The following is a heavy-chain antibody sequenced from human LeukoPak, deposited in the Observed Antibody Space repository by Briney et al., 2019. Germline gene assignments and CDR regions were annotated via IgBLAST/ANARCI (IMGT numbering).Heavy chain of an antibody. CDR2: IYPSGST. D-gene: IGHD3-22*01. CDR3: ARSYYYDSSGSKDAFDI. CDR1: GGSISSGGYF. V-gene: IGHV4-61*02. J-gene: IGHJ3*02. Sequence: SETLSLTCTVSGGSISSGGYFWNWIRQPAGKGLEWIGRIYPSGSTNYNPSLKSRVTISIDMSKNQFSLKLSSVTAADTAIYYCARSYYYDSSGSKDAFDIWGQGTMVTVSS.